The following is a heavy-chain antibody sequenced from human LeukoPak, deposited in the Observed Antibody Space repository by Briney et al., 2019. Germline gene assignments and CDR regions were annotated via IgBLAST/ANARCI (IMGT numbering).Heavy chain of an antibody. CDR2: IVVGSGNT. J-gene: IGHJ5*02. CDR3: AAGPLLWFGESAGFDP. CDR1: GFTFTSSA. Sequence: SVKVPCKASGFTFTSSAMQWVRQARGQRLEWIGWIVVGSGNTNYAQKFQERVTITRDMSTSTAYMELSSLRSEDTAVYYCAAGPLLWFGESAGFDPWGQGTLVIVSS. D-gene: IGHD3-10*01. V-gene: IGHV1-58*02.